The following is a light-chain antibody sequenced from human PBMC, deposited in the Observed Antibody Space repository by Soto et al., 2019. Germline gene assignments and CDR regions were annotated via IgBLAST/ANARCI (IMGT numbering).Light chain of an antibody. CDR3: QQYNNWPMYT. CDR2: GAS. CDR1: QSVSSN. J-gene: IGKJ2*01. V-gene: IGKV3-15*01. Sequence: EIVMTQSPATLSVSPGERATLSCRASQSVSSNLAWYQQKPGQAPRLLIYGASARATGIPARFSGSGSGTECTLTISSLQSEDFAVYYCQQYNNWPMYTFGQGTKLDIK.